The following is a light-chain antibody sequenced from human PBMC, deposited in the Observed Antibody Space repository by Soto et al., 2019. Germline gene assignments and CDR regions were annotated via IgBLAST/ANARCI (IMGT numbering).Light chain of an antibody. CDR3: GSYAASLFARV. Sequence: QSVLTQPPSTSGTPGQRVTISCSGTSSNIGSNIVSWYQHLPGAAPKLLIYTNDQRPSGVSDRFSGSKSGTTASLAISGLQAEDEADYYCGSYAASLFARVFGGGTKVTVL. V-gene: IGLV1-44*01. CDR2: TND. J-gene: IGLJ2*01. CDR1: SSNIGSNI.